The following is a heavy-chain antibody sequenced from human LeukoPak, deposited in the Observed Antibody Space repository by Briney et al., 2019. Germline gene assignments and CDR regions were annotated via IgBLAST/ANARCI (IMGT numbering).Heavy chain of an antibody. CDR2: MRYDGNNK. Sequence: GGSLRLSCAASGFTFSSYGMHWVRQAPGKGLEWVAFMRYDGNNKYYADSVKGRFTISRDNSKNTLYLQMNSLRAEDTAVYYCAKEGYCSGGSCYSPYYFDYWGQGTLVTVSS. CDR3: AKEGYCSGGSCYSPYYFDY. CDR1: GFTFSSYG. D-gene: IGHD2-15*01. J-gene: IGHJ4*02. V-gene: IGHV3-30*02.